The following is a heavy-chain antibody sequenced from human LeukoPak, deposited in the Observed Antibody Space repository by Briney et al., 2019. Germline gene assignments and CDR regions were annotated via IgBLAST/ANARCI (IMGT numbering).Heavy chain of an antibody. D-gene: IGHD3-10*01. Sequence: KSSETLSLTCAVYGGSFSGYYWSWIRQPPGKGLEWIGEINHSGSTNYNPSLKSRVTISVDTSKNQFSLKLSSVTAADTAVYYCARGRRLGYYGSGSYYTYFDYWGQGTLVTVSS. CDR1: GGSFSGYY. J-gene: IGHJ4*02. V-gene: IGHV4-34*01. CDR3: ARGRRLGYYGSGSYYTYFDY. CDR2: INHSGST.